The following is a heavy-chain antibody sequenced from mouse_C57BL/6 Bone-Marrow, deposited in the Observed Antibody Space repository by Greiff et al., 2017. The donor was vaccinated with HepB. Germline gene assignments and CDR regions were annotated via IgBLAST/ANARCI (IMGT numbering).Heavy chain of an antibody. CDR2: IRSKSNNYAT. J-gene: IGHJ2*01. CDR3: VRQAYYYGSSWFDY. V-gene: IGHV10-1*01. Sequence: EVKVVESGGGLVQPKGSLKLSCAASGFSFNTYAMNWVRQAPGKGLEWVARIRSKSNNYATYYADSVKDRFTISRDDSESMLYLQMKNLKTEDTAMYYCVRQAYYYGSSWFDYWGQGTTLTVSS. CDR1: GFSFNTYA. D-gene: IGHD1-1*01.